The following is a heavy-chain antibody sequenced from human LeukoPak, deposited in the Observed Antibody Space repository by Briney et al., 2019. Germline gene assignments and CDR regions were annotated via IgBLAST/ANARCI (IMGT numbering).Heavy chain of an antibody. V-gene: IGHV1-2*02. J-gene: IGHJ5*02. CDR3: AKDRRSSSSIDWFDP. D-gene: IGHD6-6*01. Sequence: EASVKVSCKSSGYTFTDYYMHWVRQAPGQGLEWMGCINPNSGGTNYAQNFQGRVTLTRDTSISTAYMELSSLTSDDTAVYYCAKDRRSSSSIDWFDPWGQGTLVTVSS. CDR1: GYTFTDYY. CDR2: INPNSGGT.